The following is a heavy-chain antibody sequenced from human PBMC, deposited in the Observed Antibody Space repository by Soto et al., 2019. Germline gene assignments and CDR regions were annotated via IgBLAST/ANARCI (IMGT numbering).Heavy chain of an antibody. V-gene: IGHV1-46*01. Sequence: ASVKVSCKASGYTFTSYYMHWVRQAPGQGLEWMGIINPSGGSTSYAQKFQGRVTMTRDTSTSTVYMELSSLRSEDTAVYYCARDLGYYDSSGYYNVLDIWAQGTMVIVSS. D-gene: IGHD3-22*01. CDR1: GYTFTSYY. J-gene: IGHJ3*02. CDR3: ARDLGYYDSSGYYNVLDI. CDR2: INPSGGST.